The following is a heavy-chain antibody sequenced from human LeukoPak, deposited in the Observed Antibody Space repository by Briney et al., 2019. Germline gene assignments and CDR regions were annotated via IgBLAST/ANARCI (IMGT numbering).Heavy chain of an antibody. CDR3: ARTEYYYDSSGYYLLDY. CDR1: GYTFTSYS. J-gene: IGHJ4*02. D-gene: IGHD3-22*01. Sequence: ASVKVSCKASGYTFTSYSISWVRQAPGQGLERMGWISAYNGNTNYAQKLQGRVTMTTDTSTSTAYMELRSLRSDDTAVYYCARTEYYYDSSGYYLLDYWGQGTLVTVSS. V-gene: IGHV1-18*01. CDR2: ISAYNGNT.